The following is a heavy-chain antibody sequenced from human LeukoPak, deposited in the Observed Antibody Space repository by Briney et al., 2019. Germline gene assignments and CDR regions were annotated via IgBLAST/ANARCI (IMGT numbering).Heavy chain of an antibody. V-gene: IGHV4-34*01. J-gene: IGHJ5*02. CDR3: ARGRKSRYCSGGSCYSHNWFDP. Sequence: SETLSLTCAVYGGSFSGYYWSWIRQPPGKGLEWIGKINHSGSTNYNPSLKSRVTISVDTSKNQFSLKLSSVTAADTAVYYCARGRKSRYCSGGSCYSHNWFDPWGQGTLITVSS. CDR2: INHSGST. CDR1: GGSFSGYY. D-gene: IGHD2-15*01.